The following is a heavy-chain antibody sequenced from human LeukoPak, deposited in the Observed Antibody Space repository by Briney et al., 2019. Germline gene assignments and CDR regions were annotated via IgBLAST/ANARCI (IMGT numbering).Heavy chain of an antibody. J-gene: IGHJ3*02. CDR1: GGSFSGYY. CDR2: INHSGST. V-gene: IGHV4-34*01. CDR3: ARSDRGAFDI. Sequence: SETLSLTCAVYGGSFSGYYWSWIRQPPGKGLEWIGEINHSGSTNYNPSLKSRVTISVDTSKNQFSLELSSVTAADTAVYYCARSDRGAFDIWGQGTMVTVSS.